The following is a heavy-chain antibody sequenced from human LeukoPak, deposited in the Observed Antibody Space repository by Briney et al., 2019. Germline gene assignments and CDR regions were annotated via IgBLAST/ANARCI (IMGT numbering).Heavy chain of an antibody. D-gene: IGHD3-22*01. V-gene: IGHV3-23*01. CDR1: GFTFSSYA. CDR2: ISGSGGST. J-gene: IGHJ4*02. Sequence: PGGSLRLSCAASGFTFSSYAMSWVRQAPGKGLEWVSAISGSGGSTYYADSVKGRFTISRDNSKNTLYLQMNSLRAEDTAVYYCASPFGSNYYDLADSDYWGQGTLVTVSS. CDR3: ASPFGSNYYDLADSDY.